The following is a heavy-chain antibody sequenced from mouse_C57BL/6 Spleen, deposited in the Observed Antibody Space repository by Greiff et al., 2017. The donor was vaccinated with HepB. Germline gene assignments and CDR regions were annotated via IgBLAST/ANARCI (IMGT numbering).Heavy chain of an antibody. CDR2: ISSGSSTI. Sequence: EVKLVESGGGLVKPGGSLKLSCAASGFTFSDYGMHWVRQAPEKGLEWVAYISSGSSTIYYADTVKGRFTISRDNAKNTLFLQMTSLRSEDTAMYYCARYYDSAWFAYWGQGTLVTVSA. J-gene: IGHJ3*01. V-gene: IGHV5-17*01. CDR3: ARYYDSAWFAY. CDR1: GFTFSDYG. D-gene: IGHD2-4*01.